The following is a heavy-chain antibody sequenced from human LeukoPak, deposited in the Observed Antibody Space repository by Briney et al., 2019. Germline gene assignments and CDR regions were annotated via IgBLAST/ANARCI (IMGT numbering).Heavy chain of an antibody. CDR3: AKDKGDAFDI. J-gene: IGHJ3*02. Sequence: LPGGSLRLSCAASGFTFSSYDMHWVRQAPGKGLEWVAFIRFDASNKYYADSVKGRFTISRDNSKNTLYLQMNSLRAEDTAVYYCAKDKGDAFDIWGQGTMVTVSS. CDR1: GFTFSSYD. V-gene: IGHV3-30*02. CDR2: IRFDASNK.